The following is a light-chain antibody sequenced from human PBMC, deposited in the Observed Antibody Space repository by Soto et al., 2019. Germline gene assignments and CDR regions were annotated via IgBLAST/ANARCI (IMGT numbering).Light chain of an antibody. J-gene: IGLJ2*01. CDR2: DVG. CDR3: SSYTSTTSLV. CDR1: SSDVGGYNY. V-gene: IGLV2-14*01. Sequence: QSALTQPASVSGSPGQSISIPCTGTSSDVGGYNYVSWYQQHPGKAPKLMIYDVGDRPSGISNRFSGSKSGNTAFLTISGLQAEDEADYYCSSYTSTTSLVFGGGTKLTVL.